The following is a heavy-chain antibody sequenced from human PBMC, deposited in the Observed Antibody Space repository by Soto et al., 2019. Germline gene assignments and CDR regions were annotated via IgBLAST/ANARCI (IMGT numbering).Heavy chain of an antibody. Sequence: QVQLVESGGGVVQPGRSLRLSCAASGFTFSSYGMHWVRQAPGKGLEWVAVISYDGSNKDYADSVKGRFTISRDNSKNTLYLQMNSLRAEDTAVYYGASSTYSVSYVAYFDYYVKGTMVTVSS. CDR1: GFTFSSYG. CDR2: ISYDGSNK. CDR3: ASSTYSVSYVAYFDY. D-gene: IGHD1-26*01. V-gene: IGHV3-30*03. J-gene: IGHJ4*02.